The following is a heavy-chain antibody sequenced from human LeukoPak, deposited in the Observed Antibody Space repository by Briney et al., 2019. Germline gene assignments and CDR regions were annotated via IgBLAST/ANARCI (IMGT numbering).Heavy chain of an antibody. CDR3: AREKDDILTGYYRPYFDY. CDR1: GFTFSSYW. J-gene: IGHJ4*02. D-gene: IGHD3-9*01. CDR2: IKQDGSEK. Sequence: GGSLRLSCAASGFTFSSYWMSWVRQAPGKGLEWVANIKQDGSEKYYVDSVKGRFTISRDNAKNSLYLQMNRLRAEDTAVYYCAREKDDILTGYYRPYFDYWGQGTLVTVSS. V-gene: IGHV3-7*01.